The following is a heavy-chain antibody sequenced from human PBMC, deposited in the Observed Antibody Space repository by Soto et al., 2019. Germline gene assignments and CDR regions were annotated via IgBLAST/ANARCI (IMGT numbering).Heavy chain of an antibody. V-gene: IGHV1-8*01. CDR1: GYTFTSYD. Sequence: ASVKVSCKASGYTFTSYDINWVRQATGQGLEWMGWMNPNSGNTGYAQKFQGRVTMTRNTSISTAYMELSSLRSEDTAVYYCARERSAAGTGWFDPWAREPWSPSPQ. D-gene: IGHD6-13*01. CDR2: MNPNSGNT. CDR3: ARERSAAGTGWFDP. J-gene: IGHJ5*02.